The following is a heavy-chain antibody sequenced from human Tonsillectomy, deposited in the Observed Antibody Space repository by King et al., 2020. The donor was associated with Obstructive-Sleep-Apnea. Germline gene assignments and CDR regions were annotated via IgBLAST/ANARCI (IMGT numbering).Heavy chain of an antibody. CDR2: IYYSGST. J-gene: IGHJ6*02. CDR1: GGSISSSSYY. V-gene: IGHV4-39*07. D-gene: IGHD5-24*01. Sequence: MQLQESGPGLVKPSETLSLTCTVSGGSISSSSYYWGWIRQPPGKGLEWIGSIYYSGSTYYNPSLKSRVTISVDTSKNQFSLKLSSVTAADTAVYYCARDQVEMATIEHPYYYYGVDVWGHGTTVTVSS. CDR3: ARDQVEMATIEHPYYYYGVDV.